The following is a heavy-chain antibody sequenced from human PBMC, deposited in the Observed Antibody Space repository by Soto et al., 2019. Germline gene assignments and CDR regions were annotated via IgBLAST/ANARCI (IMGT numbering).Heavy chain of an antibody. J-gene: IGHJ5*02. V-gene: IGHV1-69*02. CDR3: AGARRAVAGTGWFDP. D-gene: IGHD6-19*01. Sequence: QVQLVQSGAEVKKPGSSVKVSCKASGGTFSSYTISWVRQAPGQGLEWMGRIIPILGIANYAQKFQGRVTIXXDXSXXTAYRELSSLRSEDTAVYYGAGARRAVAGTGWFDPWGQGTLVTVSS. CDR2: IIPILGIA. CDR1: GGTFSSYT.